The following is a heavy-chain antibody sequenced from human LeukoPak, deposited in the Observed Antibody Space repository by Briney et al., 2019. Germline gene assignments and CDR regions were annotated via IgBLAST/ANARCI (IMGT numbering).Heavy chain of an antibody. CDR1: GFTFSSSE. J-gene: IGHJ4*02. CDR3: AREGRSSGWYFALDY. V-gene: IGHV3-48*03. CDR2: ISDSGSTI. D-gene: IGHD6-19*01. Sequence: GGSLRLSCAASGFTFSSSEMNWVRQAPGKGLEWVSYISDSGSTIYYADSVKGRFTISRDNAKNSLYLQMNSLRAEDTAVCYCAREGRSSGWYFALDYWGQGTLVTVSS.